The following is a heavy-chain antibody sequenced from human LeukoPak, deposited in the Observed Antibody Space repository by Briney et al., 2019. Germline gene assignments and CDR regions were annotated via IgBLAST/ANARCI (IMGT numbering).Heavy chain of an antibody. CDR1: GFTFSSYE. V-gene: IGHV3-48*03. D-gene: IGHD3-22*01. J-gene: IGHJ4*02. Sequence: PGGSLRLSCAASGFTFSSYEMNWVRQAPGKGLEWVSYISSSGSSIYYADSVKGRFTISRDNAKNSLYLQMNSLRAEDTAVYYCVRDYYDSSAYLFDYWGQGTLVTVSS. CDR2: ISSSGSSI. CDR3: VRDYYDSSAYLFDY.